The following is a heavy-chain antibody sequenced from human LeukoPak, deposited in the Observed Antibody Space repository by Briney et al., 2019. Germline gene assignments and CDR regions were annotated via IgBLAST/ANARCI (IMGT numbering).Heavy chain of an antibody. CDR3: ARRGRAFDT. J-gene: IGHJ3*02. V-gene: IGHV1-69*13. D-gene: IGHD3-10*01. CDR2: IIPFFNTT. Sequence: SVKVSCKASGDTFSSYAISWVRQAPGQGLEWMGGIIPFFNTTKYAQRFQGRVTVTADESTYTAYMELSSLRSEDTAVYYCARRGRAFDTWGQGTMVTVSS. CDR1: GDTFSSYA.